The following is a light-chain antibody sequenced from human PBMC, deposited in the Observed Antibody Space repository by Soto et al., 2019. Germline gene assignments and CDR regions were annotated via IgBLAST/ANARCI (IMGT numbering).Light chain of an antibody. J-gene: IGKJ2*01. CDR2: GAS. CDR1: QSVSSSH. V-gene: IGKV3-20*01. Sequence: EVVLTQSPGTLSSSPGERATLSCRASQSVSSSHLAWYQQKPRQAPRLLIYGASSRATGIPDRFSGSGSRTDCTLTISILEPEDCAMYYCQQYGDSPMYTFGQGTKLEI. CDR3: QQYGDSPMYT.